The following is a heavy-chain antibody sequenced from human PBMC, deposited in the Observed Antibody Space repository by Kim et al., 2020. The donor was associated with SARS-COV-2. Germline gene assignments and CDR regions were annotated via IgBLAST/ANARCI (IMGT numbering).Heavy chain of an antibody. CDR3: ARSARGQQLVDAFDY. Sequence: PARKSRVTISVATSKNQFSLKLSSVTAADTAVYYCARSARGQQLVDAFDYWGQGTLVTVSS. J-gene: IGHJ4*02. V-gene: IGHV4-59*01. D-gene: IGHD6-13*01.